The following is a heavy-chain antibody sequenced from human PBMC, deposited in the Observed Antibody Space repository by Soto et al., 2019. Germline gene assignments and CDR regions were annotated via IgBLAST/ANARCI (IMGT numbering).Heavy chain of an antibody. D-gene: IGHD3-10*01. J-gene: IGHJ3*01. CDR2: INSGGSTT. V-gene: IGHV3-74*01. Sequence: GGSLRLSCTASGFTFSTHWMHWVRQAPGKGLVWVSRINSGGSTTNYADSVEGRFTISRDNAKNTLYLQMNSLRAEDTAVYFCARSHYFDSGTYACDVWGQGTLVTVSS. CDR3: ARSHYFDSGTYACDV. CDR1: GFTFSTHW.